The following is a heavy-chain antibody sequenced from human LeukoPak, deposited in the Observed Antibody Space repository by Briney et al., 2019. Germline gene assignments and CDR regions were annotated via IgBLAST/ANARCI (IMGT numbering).Heavy chain of an antibody. CDR1: GGSISITSYY. V-gene: IGHV4-39*01. CDR2: IYYSGNT. CDR3: ARHGHHGDFDY. D-gene: IGHD2-8*01. J-gene: IGHJ4*02. Sequence: PSETLSLTCSVSGGSISITSYYWGWIRQPPGKGLEWIGSIYYSGNTYYNSSLKSRVTISVDTSKNQFSLRLSSMTAADTAVYHCARHGHHGDFDYWGQGTLVTVSS.